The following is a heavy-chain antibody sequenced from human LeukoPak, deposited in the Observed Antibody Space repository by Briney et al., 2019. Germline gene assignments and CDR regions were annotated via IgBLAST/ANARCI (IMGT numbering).Heavy chain of an antibody. CDR1: GGTFSSYA. V-gene: IGHV1-69*13. J-gene: IGHJ6*04. CDR3: ARNTRDILTGYYYYYYGMDV. Sequence: SVNVSCKATGGTFSSYAISWVRQAPGQGLEGMGGSITIFGTANYAQKFQGRVTITADESTSTAYMELSSLRSEDTAVYYWARNTRDILTGYYYYYYGMDVWGKGTTVTVSS. CDR2: SITIFGTA. D-gene: IGHD3-9*01.